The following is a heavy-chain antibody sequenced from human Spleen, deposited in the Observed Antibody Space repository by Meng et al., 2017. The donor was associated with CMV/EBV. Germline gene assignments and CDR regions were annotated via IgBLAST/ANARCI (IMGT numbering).Heavy chain of an antibody. Sequence: GESLKISCAASGFTFSSYAMSWVRQAPGKGLEWVSAISGSGGSTYYADSVKGRFTISRDNSKNTLYLQMSSLRVEDTAHYYCARSNYGYLDFWGQGALVTVSS. CDR2: ISGSGGST. CDR1: GFTFSSYA. D-gene: IGHD4-11*01. CDR3: ARSNYGYLDF. J-gene: IGHJ4*02. V-gene: IGHV3-23*01.